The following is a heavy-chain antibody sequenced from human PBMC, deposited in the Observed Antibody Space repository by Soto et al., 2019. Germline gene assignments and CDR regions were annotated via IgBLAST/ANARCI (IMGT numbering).Heavy chain of an antibody. D-gene: IGHD2-15*01. V-gene: IGHV4-59*01. CDR1: GGSIISGY. CDR2: ISYSGNT. J-gene: IGHJ4*02. CDR3: AGLRGYAGSTIDY. Sequence: SETLSLTCTVSGGSIISGYWSWIRQPPGKGLEWIGYISYSGNTNYNPSLKSRVTMSVDTPKNQFSLRLSSVTTADTAVYYCAGLRGYAGSTIDYWGQGTLVTVSS.